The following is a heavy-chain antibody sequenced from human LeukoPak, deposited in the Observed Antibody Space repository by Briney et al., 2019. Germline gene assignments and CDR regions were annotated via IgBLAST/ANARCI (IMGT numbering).Heavy chain of an antibody. CDR2: ITKYDGRV. D-gene: IGHD5-24*01. J-gene: IGHJ4*02. CDR1: GFGVHTFA. CDR3: AKDHSADGWPTFEY. Sequence: GGSLRLSCAVSGFGVHTFAMSWVRQAPGKGLEWLSSITKYDGRVYYADSVRGRFTISRDSSQNELYLQMNSLKADDSAIYYCAKDHSADGWPTFEYWGRGTLVTVSS. V-gene: IGHV3-23*01.